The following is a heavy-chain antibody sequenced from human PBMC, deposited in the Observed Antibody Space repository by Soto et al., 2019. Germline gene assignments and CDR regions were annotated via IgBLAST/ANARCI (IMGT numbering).Heavy chain of an antibody. CDR3: AREYSSSQTVNWFDP. V-gene: IGHV4-59*01. D-gene: IGHD6-6*01. Sequence: SETLSLTCTVSGGSISSYYWSWIRQPPGKGLEWIGYIYYSGSTNYNPSLKSRVTISVDTSKNQFSLKLSSVTAADTAVYYCAREYSSSQTVNWFDPWGQGTLVTVSS. CDR2: IYYSGST. CDR1: GGSISSYY. J-gene: IGHJ5*02.